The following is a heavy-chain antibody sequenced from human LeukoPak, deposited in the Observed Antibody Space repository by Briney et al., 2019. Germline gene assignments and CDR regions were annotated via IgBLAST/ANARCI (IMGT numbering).Heavy chain of an antibody. D-gene: IGHD3-3*01. V-gene: IGHV3-23*01. CDR3: TPGRRFLESF. CDR1: GFTFSSYG. Sequence: PGGTLRLSCAASGFTFSSYGMSWVRQAPGKGLEWVSAISGSGGSTYYADSVKGRFTISRDNSKNTLYLQMNSLRAEDTAVYYCTPGRRFLESFWGQGTLVTVSS. CDR2: ISGSGGST. J-gene: IGHJ4*02.